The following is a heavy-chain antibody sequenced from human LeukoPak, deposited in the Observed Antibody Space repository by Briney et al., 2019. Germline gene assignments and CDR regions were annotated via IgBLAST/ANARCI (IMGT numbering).Heavy chain of an antibody. J-gene: IGHJ4*02. V-gene: IGHV6-1*01. CDR3: ARGRGGPFDY. D-gene: IGHD3-10*01. CDR2: TSYRSKWSS. Sequence: SQTLSLTCAISGVSVSSNSGAWNWFRQSPSRGLDWLGRTSYRSKWSSDYAVSVKSRITINPDTSKNQFSLQLSSVTPEDTAVYFCARGRGGPFDYWGQGILVTVSS. CDR1: GVSVSSNSGA.